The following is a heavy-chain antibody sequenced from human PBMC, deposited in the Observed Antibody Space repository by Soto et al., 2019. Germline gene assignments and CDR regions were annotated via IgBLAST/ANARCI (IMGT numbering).Heavy chain of an antibody. V-gene: IGHV4-59*01. Sequence: PSETLSLTCPVSGGSISSYYWSWIRQPPGKVLEWIGYIYYSGSTNYNPSLKSRVTISVDTSKNQFSLKLSSVTAADTAVYYCARDLSLVAAAGWYYYYYGMDVWGQGTTVTVS. D-gene: IGHD6-13*01. CDR3: ARDLSLVAAAGWYYYYYGMDV. CDR1: GGSISSYY. J-gene: IGHJ6*02. CDR2: IYYSGST.